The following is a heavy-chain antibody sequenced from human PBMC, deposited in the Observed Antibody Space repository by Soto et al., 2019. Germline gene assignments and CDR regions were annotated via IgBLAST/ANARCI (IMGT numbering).Heavy chain of an antibody. CDR2: IRGDLVTT. Sequence: GGSLRLSXATSGFTFSDHAMHWVRQAPGEGLEWVSGIRGDLVTTPYADSVKGRFTISRDNSKNTLYLQMNSLRAEDKAIYYCVKEGKMGVEGFDFWGQGTLVTVSS. J-gene: IGHJ4*02. CDR3: VKEGKMGVEGFDF. CDR1: GFTFSDHA. D-gene: IGHD1-26*01. V-gene: IGHV3-23*01.